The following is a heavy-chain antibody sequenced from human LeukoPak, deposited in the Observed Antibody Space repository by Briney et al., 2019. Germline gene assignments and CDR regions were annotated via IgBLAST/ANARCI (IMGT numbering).Heavy chain of an antibody. CDR1: GFTFDDYA. D-gene: IGHD6-13*01. J-gene: IGHJ4*02. Sequence: GGSLRLSCAASGFTFDDYAMHWVRQAPGKGLEWVSGISWNSGSIGYADSVKGRFTISRDNAKNSLYLQMNSLRAEDTALYYCASWSRYDYWGQGTLVTVSS. CDR3: ASWSRYDY. CDR2: ISWNSGSI. V-gene: IGHV3-9*01.